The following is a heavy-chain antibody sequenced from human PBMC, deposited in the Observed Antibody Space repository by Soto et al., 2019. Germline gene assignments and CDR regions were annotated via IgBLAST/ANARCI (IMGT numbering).Heavy chain of an antibody. CDR3: ARHRKYYDILTGYYIPSHMDV. D-gene: IGHD3-9*01. CDR2: IYYSGIT. J-gene: IGHJ6*02. Sequence: PSETLSLTCTVSGGSIISSSNYWGWIRQPPGKGLEWIGSIYYSGITYYNPSLKSRVTISVDTSRNQFSLKLSSVTAADTAVYYCARHRKYYDILTGYYIPSHMDVWGQGTTVTVSS. V-gene: IGHV4-39*01. CDR1: GGSIISSSNY.